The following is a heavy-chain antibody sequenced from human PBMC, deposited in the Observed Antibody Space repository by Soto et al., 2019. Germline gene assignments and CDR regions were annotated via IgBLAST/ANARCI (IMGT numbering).Heavy chain of an antibody. CDR1: GFTFSSYG. J-gene: IGHJ5*02. Sequence: QVQLVESGGGVVQPGRSLRLSCAASGFTFSSYGLHWVRQAPGKGLEWVAVISYDGSNKYYADFVKGRFTISRDNSNNTLYLQMNSLRAEDTAVYYCAKDYKQQLFFMANWFDPWGQGTLVTVSS. CDR2: ISYDGSNK. V-gene: IGHV3-30*18. D-gene: IGHD6-13*01. CDR3: AKDYKQQLFFMANWFDP.